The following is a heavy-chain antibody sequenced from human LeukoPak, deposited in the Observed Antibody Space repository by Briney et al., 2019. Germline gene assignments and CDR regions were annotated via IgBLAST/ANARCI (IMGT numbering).Heavy chain of an antibody. V-gene: IGHV4-59*01. CDR3: ASVRDYDFWSGNSFYY. D-gene: IGHD3-3*01. Sequence: PSETLSLTCTVSGGSISSYYWSWIRQPPGKGLEWIGYIYYSGSTNYNPSLKSRVTISVDTSKNQFSLKLSSVTAADTAVYYCASVRDYDFWSGNSFYYWGQGTLVTVSP. J-gene: IGHJ4*02. CDR2: IYYSGST. CDR1: GGSISSYY.